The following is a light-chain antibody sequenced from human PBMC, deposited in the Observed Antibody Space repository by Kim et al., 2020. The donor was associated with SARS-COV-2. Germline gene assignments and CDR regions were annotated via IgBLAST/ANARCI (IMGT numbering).Light chain of an antibody. Sequence: CPSIRNKIPLGCQASPGINNYLNWYQQKPGKAPQLLISHASNLESGVPSRFSGDGYWTDFTFTISSLQPECIATYFCQQYDDLPYAFGPGTKLEI. CDR2: HAS. CDR3: QQYDDLPYA. J-gene: IGKJ2*01. V-gene: IGKV1-33*01. CDR1: PGINNY.